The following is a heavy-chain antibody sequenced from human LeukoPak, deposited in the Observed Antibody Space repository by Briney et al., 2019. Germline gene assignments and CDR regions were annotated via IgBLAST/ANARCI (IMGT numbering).Heavy chain of an antibody. D-gene: IGHD3-22*01. CDR1: GFTVSSNY. Sequence: PGGSLRLSCAASGFTVSSNYMSWVRQAPGKGLEWVSVIYSGGSTYYADSVKGRFTISRDNSKNTLYLQMNSLRAEDTALYYCAKDIGIGYYYDSSGYYNHYYYGMDVWGQGTTVTVSS. V-gene: IGHV3-53*05. CDR3: AKDIGIGYYYDSSGYYNHYYYGMDV. J-gene: IGHJ6*02. CDR2: IYSGGST.